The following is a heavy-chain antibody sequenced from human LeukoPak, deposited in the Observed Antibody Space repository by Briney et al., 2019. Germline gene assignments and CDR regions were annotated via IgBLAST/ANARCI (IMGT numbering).Heavy chain of an antibody. CDR1: GGTFSSYA. D-gene: IGHD3-3*01. CDR3: ASEYYDFWSGYYNYYYGMDV. CDR2: IIPIFGTA. J-gene: IGHJ6*02. V-gene: IGHV1-69*13. Sequence: SVKVSCKASGGTFSSYAISWVRQAPGQGLEWMGGIIPIFGTANYAQKFQGRVTITADESTSTAYMELSSLRSEDTAVYYCASEYYDFWSGYYNYYYGMDVWGQGTTVTVSS.